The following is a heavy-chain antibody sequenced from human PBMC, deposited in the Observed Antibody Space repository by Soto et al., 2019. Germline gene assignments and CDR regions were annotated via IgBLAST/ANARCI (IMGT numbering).Heavy chain of an antibody. CDR3: AKSYSSNWYDYFDY. J-gene: IGHJ4*01. D-gene: IGHD6-13*01. CDR2: MSGSGGST. Sequence: GGALRLSCAVYGLTFSTYAMSWVRQAPGKGLEWVSAMSGSGGSTYYADSVKGRFTISSDNSKNTLYLQMNSLRAEDTALYYCAKSYSSNWYDYFDYWGRGTLVTVSS. V-gene: IGHV3-23*01. CDR1: GLTFSTYA.